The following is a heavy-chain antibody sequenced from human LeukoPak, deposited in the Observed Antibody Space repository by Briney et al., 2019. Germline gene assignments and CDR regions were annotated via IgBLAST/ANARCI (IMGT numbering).Heavy chain of an antibody. J-gene: IGHJ4*02. D-gene: IGHD4-17*01. CDR2: IYYSGST. CDR1: GGSIRSYY. CDR3: ARTGSTVTMLYPFDH. V-gene: IGHV4-59*01. Sequence: PSETLSLACTVSGGSIRSYYWSWIRQPPGKGLEWIGYIYYSGSTNYNPSLKSRVSISVDTSKNQFSLKLSSVTAADTAVYYCARTGSTVTMLYPFDHWGQGTLVTVSS.